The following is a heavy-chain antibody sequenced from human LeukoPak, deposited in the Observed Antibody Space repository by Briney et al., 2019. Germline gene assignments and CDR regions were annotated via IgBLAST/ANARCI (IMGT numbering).Heavy chain of an antibody. CDR2: MSGSGYTA. Sequence: PGGSLRLSCAASGFTFSSYALSWVRQAPGKGLEWVSLMSGSGYTADYADSVKGRFTISRDNSKNTLYLQMNSLRAEDTAVYYCAIKGGYYDFWSGYLDYWGQGTLVTVSS. CDR3: AIKGGYYDFWSGYLDY. V-gene: IGHV3-23*01. D-gene: IGHD3-3*01. J-gene: IGHJ4*02. CDR1: GFTFSSYA.